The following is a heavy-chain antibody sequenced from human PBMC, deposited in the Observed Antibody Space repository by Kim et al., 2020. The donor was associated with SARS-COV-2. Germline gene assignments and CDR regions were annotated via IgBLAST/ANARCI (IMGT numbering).Heavy chain of an antibody. Sequence: GYADSVKGRFTISRDNAKNSLYLKMNSLSAEDTALYYCAKANWNSNWFDPWGQGTLVTVSS. D-gene: IGHD1-7*01. J-gene: IGHJ5*02. CDR3: AKANWNSNWFDP. V-gene: IGHV3-9*01.